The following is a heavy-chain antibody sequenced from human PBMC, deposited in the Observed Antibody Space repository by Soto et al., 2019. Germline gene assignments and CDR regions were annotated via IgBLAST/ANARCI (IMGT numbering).Heavy chain of an antibody. J-gene: IGHJ3*02. CDR3: ARGWMGELDAFDI. CDR2: IIPILGIA. CDR1: GGTFSSYA. V-gene: IGHV1-69*10. Sequence: ASVKVSCKASGGTFSSYAISWVRQAPGQGLEWMGGIIPILGIANYAQKFQGRVTITADKSTSTAYMELSSLRSEDTAVYYYARGWMGELDAFDIWGQGTMVTVSS. D-gene: IGHD3-16*01.